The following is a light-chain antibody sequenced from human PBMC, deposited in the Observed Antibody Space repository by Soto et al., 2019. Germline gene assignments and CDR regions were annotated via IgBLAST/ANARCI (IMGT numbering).Light chain of an antibody. V-gene: IGKV1-12*02. CDR1: QNIGTW. CDR2: AAS. CDR3: QQLESYPST. J-gene: IGKJ4*01. Sequence: DIQMTQSPSTLSASLGDRVTITCRASQNIGTWLAWYQQKPGKAPKLLIYAASTLQSGVPSRFSDSGSGTDFTLTISSLQPEDFATYYCQQLESYPSTFGGGTKVDIK.